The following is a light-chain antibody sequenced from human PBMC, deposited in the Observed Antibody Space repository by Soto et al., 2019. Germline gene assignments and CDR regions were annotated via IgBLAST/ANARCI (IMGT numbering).Light chain of an antibody. V-gene: IGLV9-49*01. CDR2: VGTGGIVG. J-gene: IGLJ2*01. Sequence: QLVLTQPPSASASLGASVTLTCTLSSGYSTYKVAWYQQRPGKGPRFVMRVGTGGIVGSKGDGIPDRFSVLGSGLNRYLTIKNIQAEDESDYHCGADHGSGSNFVVVFGGGTKLTVL. CDR3: GADHGSGSNFVVV. CDR1: SGYSTYK.